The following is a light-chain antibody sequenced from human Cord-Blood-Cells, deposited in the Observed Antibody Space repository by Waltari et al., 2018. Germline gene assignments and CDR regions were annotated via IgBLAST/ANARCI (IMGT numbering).Light chain of an antibody. CDR2: EGS. Sequence: QSALTQPASVSGSPGQSITISCTGTSSDVWSYNLVSWYQQHPGKAPKLMIYEGSKRPSGVSNRFSGSKSGNTASLTISGLQAEDEADYCCSYAGSSTFVVFGGGTKLTVL. J-gene: IGLJ2*01. CDR3: CSYAGSSTFVV. V-gene: IGLV2-23*03. CDR1: SSDVWSYNL.